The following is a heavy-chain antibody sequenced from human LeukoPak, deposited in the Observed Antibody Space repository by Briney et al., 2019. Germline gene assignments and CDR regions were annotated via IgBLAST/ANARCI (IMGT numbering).Heavy chain of an antibody. Sequence: PGGSLRLSCAASGFSFSGSSIHWVRQTSGKGLEWVGRIRSIADNYATAYGASVKGRFTVSRDDSKSTAYLQMDRLKTEDTAVYFCIRHAPEVGATLDPWGQGALVTVSS. CDR1: GFSFSGSS. J-gene: IGHJ5*02. D-gene: IGHD1-26*01. CDR3: IRHAPEVGATLDP. CDR2: IRSIADNYAT. V-gene: IGHV3-73*01.